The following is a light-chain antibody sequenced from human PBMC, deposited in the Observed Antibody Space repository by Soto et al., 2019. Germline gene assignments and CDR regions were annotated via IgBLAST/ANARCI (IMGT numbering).Light chain of an antibody. J-gene: IGKJ1*01. CDR3: HQYNYWPPWT. CDR2: GAS. Sequence: EIILTQSPATLSVSPGERATVSCRASQSVSINLAWYQQKPGQAPRLLIYGASTRATGIPARFSASGSGTEFSLTISSLQSEDYAVYYCHQYNYWPPWTFGQGTKVDVK. V-gene: IGKV3-15*01. CDR1: QSVSIN.